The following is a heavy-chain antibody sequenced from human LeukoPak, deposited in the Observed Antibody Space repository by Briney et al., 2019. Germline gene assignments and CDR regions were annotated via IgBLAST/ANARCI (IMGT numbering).Heavy chain of an antibody. V-gene: IGHV3-33*01. CDR3: AREGLTTTPNNAFDI. CDR2: VWSDENKT. J-gene: IGHJ3*02. Sequence: GGSLRLSCAASGFTFSNHGMHWVRQAPGKGLEWVAVVWSDENKTYYADSVKGRFTISRDNFKSSLYLQMNSLRVEDTAVYYCAREGLTTTPNNAFDIWGQGTMDTVSS. CDR1: GFTFSNHG. D-gene: IGHD1-1*01.